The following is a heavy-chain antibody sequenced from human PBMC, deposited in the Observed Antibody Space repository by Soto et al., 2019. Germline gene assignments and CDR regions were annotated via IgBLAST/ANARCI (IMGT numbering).Heavy chain of an antibody. Sequence: ASVKVSCKASGYTFTSYGISWVRQAPGQGLKGMGGTAAYNGNTNYAQKLQGRVTMTTDTSTSTAYMELRSLRSDDTAVYYCARESGTYYDFWSGRFHYYYYYGMDVWGQGTTVTVSS. CDR3: ARESGTYYDFWSGRFHYYYYYGMDV. CDR1: GYTFTSYG. CDR2: TAAYNGNT. J-gene: IGHJ6*02. V-gene: IGHV1-18*01. D-gene: IGHD3-3*01.